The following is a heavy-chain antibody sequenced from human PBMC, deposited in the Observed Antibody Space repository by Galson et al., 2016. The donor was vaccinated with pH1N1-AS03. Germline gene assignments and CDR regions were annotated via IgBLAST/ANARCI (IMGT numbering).Heavy chain of an antibody. D-gene: IGHD3-10*01. CDR3: ARVEGTMAREGGCGFMDV. CDR1: GFIFSDYA. J-gene: IGHJ6*02. V-gene: IGHV3-23*01. CDR2: ISGSGGNT. Sequence: SLRLSCAASGFIFSDYAMNWVRQAPGKGLEWLSGISGSGGNTDYADSVRGRFTISRDTSKNTLYLQMSSLGAEDTAEYYCARVEGTMAREGGCGFMDVWGQGTTVIVSS.